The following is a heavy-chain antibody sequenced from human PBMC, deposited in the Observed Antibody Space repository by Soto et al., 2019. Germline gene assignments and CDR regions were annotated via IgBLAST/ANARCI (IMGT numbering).Heavy chain of an antibody. J-gene: IGHJ5*02. V-gene: IGHV4-30-2*01. Sequence: QLQLQESGSGLVKPSQTLSLTCTVSGGSISSGGYSWSWIRQPPGKGLEWIGYIYHGSTYYNPSLKSRVTISVDRSKNQFSLKLSSVTAADTAVYYCARRTYCGGDCYRGFDPWGQGTLVTVS. CDR3: ARRTYCGGDCYRGFDP. D-gene: IGHD2-21*02. CDR2: IYHGST. CDR1: GGSISSGGYS.